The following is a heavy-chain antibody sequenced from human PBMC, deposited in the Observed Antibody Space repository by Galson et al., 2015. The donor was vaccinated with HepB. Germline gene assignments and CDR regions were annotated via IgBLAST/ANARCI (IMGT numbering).Heavy chain of an antibody. Sequence: SVKVSCKASGYTFTSYYMHWVRQAPGQGLEWMGIINPSSGSTSYAQKFQGRVTMTGDTSTSTVNMELSSLRSDDTAVYFCAKIWGGGWFDPWGQGTLVTVSS. CDR2: INPSSGST. CDR3: AKIWGGGWFDP. J-gene: IGHJ5*02. CDR1: GYTFTSYY. D-gene: IGHD7-27*01. V-gene: IGHV1-46*01.